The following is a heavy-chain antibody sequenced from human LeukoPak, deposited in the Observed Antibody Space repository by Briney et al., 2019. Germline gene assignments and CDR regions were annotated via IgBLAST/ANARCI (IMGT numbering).Heavy chain of an antibody. J-gene: IGHJ4*02. Sequence: PGGSLRLSCAASGFIFSNHWMAWVRQAPGKGLEWVASITQDGGAKYYVDSVEGRFSISRDNSKNTLYLQMNSLRAEDTAVYYCAKDFWTAGSGYYDYWGQGTLVTVSS. CDR3: AKDFWTAGSGYYDY. V-gene: IGHV3-7*01. CDR2: ITQDGGAK. CDR1: GFIFSNHW. D-gene: IGHD3-22*01.